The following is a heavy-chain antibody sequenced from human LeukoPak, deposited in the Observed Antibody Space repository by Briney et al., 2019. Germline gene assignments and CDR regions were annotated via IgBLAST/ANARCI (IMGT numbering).Heavy chain of an antibody. D-gene: IGHD4-23*01. V-gene: IGHV3-21*01. J-gene: IGHJ4*02. CDR3: ARGGRGNESHCLYYFDY. Sequence: GGSLRLSCSASGFTFSSYSLMWLRQAPPKGLSGVSSISSSSSYIYYADSVTGRFTISRDNAKNALYLQINSLRAEDTAVYFCARGGRGNESHCLYYFDYWGQGTLVTVSS. CDR1: GFTFSSYS. CDR2: ISSSSSYI.